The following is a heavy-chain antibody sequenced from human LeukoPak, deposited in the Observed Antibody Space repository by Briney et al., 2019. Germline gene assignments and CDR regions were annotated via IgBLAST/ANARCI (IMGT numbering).Heavy chain of an antibody. CDR2: IYSGGST. J-gene: IGHJ4*02. CDR3: ARGTMAEGDFDS. Sequence: SETLSLTCTISNGSISPHYWSWIRQPPGKGLEWIGYIYSGGSTNYNPSLTSGVTISLDTSKNQFSLRLNSMTAADTAIYYCARGTMAEGDFDSWGQGTLVAVSS. D-gene: IGHD5-24*01. CDR1: NGSISPHY. V-gene: IGHV4-59*11.